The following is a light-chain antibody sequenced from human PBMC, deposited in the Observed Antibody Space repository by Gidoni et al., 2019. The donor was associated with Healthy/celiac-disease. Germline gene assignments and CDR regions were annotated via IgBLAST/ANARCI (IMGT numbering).Light chain of an antibody. CDR1: QSLLHSNGYNY. J-gene: IGKJ2*01. CDR3: MQARQTPPMYT. V-gene: IGKV2-28*01. CDR2: LGS. Sequence: DIVMTQSQLSLTVTPGEPASISCRSRQSLLHSNGYNYLDGYLQKPGQSPQLLLYLGSNRASGVSDRFRGSGAGTDFTLKSSRLEAEDFGCYYCMQARQTPPMYTFGQGTKLEIK.